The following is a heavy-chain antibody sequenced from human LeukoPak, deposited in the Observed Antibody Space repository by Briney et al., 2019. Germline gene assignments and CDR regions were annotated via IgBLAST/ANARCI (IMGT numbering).Heavy chain of an antibody. D-gene: IGHD5-18*01. CDR3: AKDLNSYGYYYYGMDV. V-gene: IGHV3-23*01. CDR1: GFTFSSYA. Sequence: GGSLRLSCAASGFTFSSYAMSWVRQAPGKGLEWVSTITTSGGSTYYSDSVKGRFTISRDNSKNTLYLQVNSLRAEDTAVYYRAKDLNSYGYYYYGMDVWGQGTTVTVSS. J-gene: IGHJ6*02. CDR2: ITTSGGST.